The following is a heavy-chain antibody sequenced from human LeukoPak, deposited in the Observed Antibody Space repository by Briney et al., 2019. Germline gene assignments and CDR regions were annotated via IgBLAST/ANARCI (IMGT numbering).Heavy chain of an antibody. J-gene: IGHJ3*02. CDR1: GYTFTSYD. V-gene: IGHV1-8*01. CDR3: ASVDSSGWLTEAFDI. Sequence: GASVKVSCKASGYTFTSYDINWVRQAPGQGLEWMGWMNPNSGNTGYAQKFRGRVTMTRNTSISTAYMELSSLRSEDTAVYYCASVDSSGWLTEAFDIWGQGTMVTVSS. D-gene: IGHD6-19*01. CDR2: MNPNSGNT.